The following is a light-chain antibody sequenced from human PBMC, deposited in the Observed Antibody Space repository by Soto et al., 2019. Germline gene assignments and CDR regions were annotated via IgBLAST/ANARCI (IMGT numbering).Light chain of an antibody. CDR2: GAS. Sequence: EIVLTQSPGTLSLSPGERATLSCRASQSVSSSYLAWYQQKPGQAPRLLIYGASSRATGIPDRFSGSGSGTDFTLTISRLEPEDFAVYYCKQYVSSPVTFGQGTTVEIK. CDR3: KQYVSSPVT. J-gene: IGKJ1*01. V-gene: IGKV3-20*01. CDR1: QSVSSSY.